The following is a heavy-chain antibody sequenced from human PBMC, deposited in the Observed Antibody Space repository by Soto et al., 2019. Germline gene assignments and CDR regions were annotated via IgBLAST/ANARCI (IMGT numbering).Heavy chain of an antibody. CDR3: ARADRTLVTSYSLDV. J-gene: IGHJ6*02. CDR1: GGSFSGYY. CDR2: VNHSGTI. V-gene: IGHV4-34*01. D-gene: IGHD2-21*02. Sequence: SETLSLTCAVYGGSFSGYYWTWIRQPPGKGLEWVGEVNHSGTINFNPSLKSRLTISLDTSKKHFSLKLSSVTDADTAAYYCARADRTLVTSYSLDVWGQGTTVTVSS.